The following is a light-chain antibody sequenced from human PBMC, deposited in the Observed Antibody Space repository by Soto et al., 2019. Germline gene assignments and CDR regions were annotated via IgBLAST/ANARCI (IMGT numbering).Light chain of an antibody. CDR1: QNVDSNY. V-gene: IGKV3-20*01. Sequence: EIVLTQSPGPLPLSPGERATLSCRASQNVDSNYLAWYQQKPGQAPRIIIFGASGRATGIPDRFSGSGSGTDFTLTISRLEPEDFAVYYCQQYGSLSWTFGQGTKVEIK. J-gene: IGKJ1*01. CDR2: GAS. CDR3: QQYGSLSWT.